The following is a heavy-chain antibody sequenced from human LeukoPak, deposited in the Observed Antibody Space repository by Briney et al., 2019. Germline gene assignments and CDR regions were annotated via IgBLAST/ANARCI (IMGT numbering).Heavy chain of an antibody. CDR3: ARHGLKYYYGSGSDKFDY. Sequence: SETLSLTCTVSGGSISSYYWSWIRQPPGKGLEWIGYIYYSGSTNYNPSLKSRVTISVDTSKNQFSLKLSSVTAADTAVYYCARHGLKYYYGSGSDKFDYWGQGTLVTVSS. D-gene: IGHD3-10*01. CDR1: GGSISSYY. J-gene: IGHJ4*02. CDR2: IYYSGST. V-gene: IGHV4-59*08.